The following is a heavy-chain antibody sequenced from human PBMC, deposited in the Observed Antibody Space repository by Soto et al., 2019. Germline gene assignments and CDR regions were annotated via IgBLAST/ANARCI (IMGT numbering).Heavy chain of an antibody. V-gene: IGHV1-18*01. CDR2: ISAYNGNT. CDR1: GYTFTSYG. CDR3: ARDWFPKYYYDSSGYYGLFAY. D-gene: IGHD3-22*01. Sequence: QVQLVQSGAEVKKPGASVKVSCKASGYTFTSYGISWVRQAPGQGLEWMGWISAYNGNTNYAQKLQGRVTMTTDTPTSTAYRELRSLRSDDTAVYYCARDWFPKYYYDSSGYYGLFAYWGQETLVTVSS. J-gene: IGHJ4*02.